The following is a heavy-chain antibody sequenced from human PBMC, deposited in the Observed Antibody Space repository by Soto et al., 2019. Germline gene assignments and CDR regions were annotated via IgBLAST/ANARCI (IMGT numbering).Heavy chain of an antibody. J-gene: IGHJ4*02. CDR2: INSDGSNT. CDR3: ARDESSPYSSGFADY. CDR1: GFTFSSYA. V-gene: IGHV3-74*01. Sequence: QPGGSLRLSCAASGFTFSSYAMHWVRQAPGKGLVWVSGINSDGSNTSYADSVKGRFTISRDNAKNTLYLQMNSLRAEDTAVYYCARDESSPYSSGFADYWGQGTLVTVSS. D-gene: IGHD6-19*01.